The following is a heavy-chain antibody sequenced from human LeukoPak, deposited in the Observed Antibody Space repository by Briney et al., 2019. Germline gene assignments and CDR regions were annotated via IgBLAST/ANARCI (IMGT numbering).Heavy chain of an antibody. Sequence: GGSLRLSCAASGFTFSSYGMHWVHQAPGKGLEWVAVIWYDGSNKYYADSVKGRFTISRDNSKNTLYLQMNSLRAEDTAVYYCARDASGMDVWGQGTTVTVSS. CDR3: ARDASGMDV. CDR2: IWYDGSNK. V-gene: IGHV3-33*01. J-gene: IGHJ6*02. CDR1: GFTFSSYG.